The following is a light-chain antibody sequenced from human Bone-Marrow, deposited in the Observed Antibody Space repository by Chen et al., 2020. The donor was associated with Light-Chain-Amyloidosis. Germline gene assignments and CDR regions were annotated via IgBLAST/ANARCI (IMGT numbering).Light chain of an antibody. Sequence: SYVLTQPSPASVAPGQTATIACGGNNIGSTSVHWYQQTPGQALLLVVYDASDRHSGIPERVSGSNSGNTATLTSSRVEAGDEADYYCQVWDRSSDRPVFGGGTKLTVL. CDR3: QVWDRSSDRPV. V-gene: IGLV3-21*02. CDR1: NIGSTS. J-gene: IGLJ3*02. CDR2: DAS.